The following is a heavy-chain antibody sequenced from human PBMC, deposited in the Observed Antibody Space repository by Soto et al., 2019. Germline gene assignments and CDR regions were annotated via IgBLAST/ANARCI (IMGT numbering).Heavy chain of an antibody. D-gene: IGHD6-13*01. V-gene: IGHV3-30*18. Sequence: QVQLVESGGGVVQPGRSLRLSCAASGFTFSKSGMHWVRQAPGKGLEWVAAISNDGSDEYYADSVQGRFTISRDNSKNARRLEMNSLRFEGAAMYFWAKDRRKWGGAACEKWGEGTVVTVSS. CDR3: AKDRRKWGGAACEK. J-gene: IGHJ4*02. CDR2: ISNDGSDE. CDR1: GFTFSKSG.